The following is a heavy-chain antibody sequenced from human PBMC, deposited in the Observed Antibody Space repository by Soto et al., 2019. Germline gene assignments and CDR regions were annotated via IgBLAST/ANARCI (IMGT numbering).Heavy chain of an antibody. CDR2: IYTSGST. CDR3: ARARMTTETHYYGMDV. J-gene: IGHJ6*02. V-gene: IGHV4-4*07. CDR1: GGSISSYY. Sequence: SETLSLTCTVSGGSISSYYWSWIRQPAGKGLEWIGRIYTSGSTNYNPSLKSRVTMSVDTSKNQFSLKLSSVTAADTAVYYCARARMTTETHYYGMDVWGQGTTVTVSS. D-gene: IGHD4-4*01.